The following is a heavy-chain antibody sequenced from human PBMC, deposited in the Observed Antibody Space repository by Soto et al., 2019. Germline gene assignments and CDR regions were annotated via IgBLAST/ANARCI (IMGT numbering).Heavy chain of an antibody. Sequence: VGSLRPSFAASVFTFSSYGLHWVRQAPGKGLEWVAVISYDGSNKYYADSVKGRFTISRDNSKNTLYLQMNSLRAEDTAVYYCAKDMSVRGYAFDYWGQGTLVTVSS. D-gene: IGHD5-12*01. V-gene: IGHV3-30*18. CDR3: AKDMSVRGYAFDY. CDR2: ISYDGSNK. CDR1: VFTFSSYG. J-gene: IGHJ4*02.